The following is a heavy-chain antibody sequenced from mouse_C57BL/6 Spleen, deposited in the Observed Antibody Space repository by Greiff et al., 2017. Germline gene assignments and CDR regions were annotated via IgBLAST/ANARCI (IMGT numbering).Heavy chain of an antibody. CDR3: ARGLAGRGFAY. J-gene: IGHJ3*01. CDR1: GYAFSSYW. Sequence: VQLQQSGAELVKPGASVKISCKASGYAFSSYWMNWVKQRPGQGLEWIGQIYPGDGDTTYNGKFKGKATLTADKSSSTACMQLSSLTSEDSAVXFCARGLAGRGFAYWGQGTLVTVSA. V-gene: IGHV1-80*01. D-gene: IGHD1-1*01. CDR2: IYPGDGDT.